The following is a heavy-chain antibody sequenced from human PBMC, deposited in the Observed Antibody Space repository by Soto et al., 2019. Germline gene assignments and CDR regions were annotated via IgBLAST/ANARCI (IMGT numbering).Heavy chain of an antibody. CDR1: GYSFTSYW. V-gene: IGHV5-10-1*01. CDR2: IDPSDSYT. D-gene: IGHD6-13*01. CDR3: ARPGSSSRNWFDP. J-gene: IGHJ5*02. Sequence: HXASLKISCKGYGYSFTSYWISWVRQMPGKGLEWMGRIDPSDSYTNYSPSFQGHVTISADKSISTAYLQWSSLKASDTAMYYCARPGSSSRNWFDPWGQGTLVTGSS.